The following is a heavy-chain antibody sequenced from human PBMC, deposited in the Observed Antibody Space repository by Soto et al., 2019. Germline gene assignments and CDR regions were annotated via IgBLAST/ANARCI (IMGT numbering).Heavy chain of an antibody. CDR3: ARESEDLTSNFDY. CDR2: ISSTTNYI. J-gene: IGHJ4*02. Sequence: GSLRLSCVASGFPFIRYNMKWVCQAPGKGLEWVSSISSTTNYIYYGDSMKGRFTISRDNAKNSLYLEMNSLRAEDTAVYYCARESEDLTSNFDYWGQGTLVTVSS. CDR1: GFPFIRYN. V-gene: IGHV3-21*06.